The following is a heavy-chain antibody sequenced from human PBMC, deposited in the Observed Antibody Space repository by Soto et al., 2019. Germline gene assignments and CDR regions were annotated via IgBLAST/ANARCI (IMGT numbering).Heavy chain of an antibody. Sequence: SETLSLTCTVSGGSISSGGYYWSWIRQHPGKGLEWIGYIYYSGSTYYNPSLKSRVTISVDTSKNQFSLKLSSVTAADTAVYYCAREEAEMATIKGGGFDYWGQGTLVTVSS. CDR3: AREEAEMATIKGGGFDY. J-gene: IGHJ4*02. V-gene: IGHV4-31*03. CDR1: GGSISSGGYY. CDR2: IYYSGST. D-gene: IGHD5-12*01.